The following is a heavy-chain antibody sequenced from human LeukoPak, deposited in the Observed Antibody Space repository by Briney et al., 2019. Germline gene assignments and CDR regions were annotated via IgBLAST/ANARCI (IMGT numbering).Heavy chain of an antibody. CDR3: ARDGRDTVVTSPGYFEL. V-gene: IGHV3-21*01. CDR1: GFTLSSYS. J-gene: IGHJ2*01. CDR2: IISSSSYI. Sequence: GGALRLSCAASGFTLSSYSMNWVRQAPGKGGEWVSSIISSSSYIYYADSVKGGFTISRDNAQNSLYLQMNSLRAEDTAVYYRARDGRDTVVTSPGYFELWGRGTLVTVSS. D-gene: IGHD5-12*01.